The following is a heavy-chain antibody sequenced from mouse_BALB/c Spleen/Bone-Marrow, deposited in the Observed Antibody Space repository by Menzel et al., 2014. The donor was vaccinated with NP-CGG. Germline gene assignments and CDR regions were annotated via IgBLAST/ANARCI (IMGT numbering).Heavy chain of an antibody. CDR3: ARPRDYYGYFDV. CDR2: INADSSTK. V-gene: IGHV4-1*02. D-gene: IGHD2-4*01. CDR1: GFDFSRYW. J-gene: IGHJ1*01. Sequence: EVKLMESGGGLVQPGRSLKLSCAASGFDFSRYWMSWVRQAPGKGLEWIGEINADSSTKKYTPSLKDKFIISRDNAKNTLYLQMSKVRYEDTALYYCARPRDYYGYFDVWGAGTTVPVSS.